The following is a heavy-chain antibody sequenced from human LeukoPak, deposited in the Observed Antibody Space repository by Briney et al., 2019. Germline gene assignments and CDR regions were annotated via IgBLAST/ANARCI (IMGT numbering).Heavy chain of an antibody. V-gene: IGHV4-34*01. CDR2: INHSGST. Sequence: SETLSLTCAVYGGSFSGYYWSWIRQPPGKGLEWIGEINHSGSTNYNPSLKSRVTISVDTSKNQFSLKLSSVTAADTAVYYCATESPNPHRKYYYYYYGMDVWGQGTTVTVSS. CDR1: GGSFSGYY. CDR3: ATESPNPHRKYYYYYYGMDV. J-gene: IGHJ6*02. D-gene: IGHD1-14*01.